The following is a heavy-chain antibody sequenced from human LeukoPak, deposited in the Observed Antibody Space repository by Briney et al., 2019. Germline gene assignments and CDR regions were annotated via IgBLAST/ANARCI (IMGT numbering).Heavy chain of an antibody. CDR2: ISSSGSTI. J-gene: IGHJ4*02. V-gene: IGHV3-48*03. CDR1: GFTFSSYE. D-gene: IGHD6-13*01. CDR3: ARDPQQLVLGPFDY. Sequence: GGSLRLSCAASGFTFSSYEMNWVRQAPGKGLEWVSYISSSGSTIYYADSVKGRFTISRDNAKNSLYLQMNSPRAEDTAVYYCARDPQQLVLGPFDYWGQGTLVTVSS.